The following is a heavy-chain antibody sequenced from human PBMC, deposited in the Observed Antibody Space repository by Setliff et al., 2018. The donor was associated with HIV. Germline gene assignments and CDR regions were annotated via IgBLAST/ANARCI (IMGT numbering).Heavy chain of an antibody. V-gene: IGHV4-38-2*01. J-gene: IGHJ2*01. CDR2: IYHDGST. CDR3: ARYGPDTYQPLWSFGV. Sequence: PGGSLRLSCAASGFTFSDHYMDWVRQAPGKGLEWVGSIYHDGSTYYNPSLRSRVTISVDTSKNQFSLKLTSVTAADTSVYYCARYGPDTYQPLWSFGVWGRGTMVTVS. CDR1: GFTFSDHY. D-gene: IGHD3-10*01.